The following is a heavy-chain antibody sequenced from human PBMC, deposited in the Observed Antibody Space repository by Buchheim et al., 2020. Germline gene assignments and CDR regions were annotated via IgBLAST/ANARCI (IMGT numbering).Heavy chain of an antibody. Sequence: QEQVVQSGAEVKEPGSSVKVSCRASGGTFSSSDISWVRQAPGQGLEWMGGIIPILGTPNYAQSFQGRVTITAAESAPTAYMELSSLRSDDTAVYYCMSRGGYYDRSGPAYYYYGMDVWGQGTT. D-gene: IGHD3-22*01. V-gene: IGHV1-69*01. J-gene: IGHJ6*02. CDR2: IIPILGTP. CDR1: GGTFSSSD. CDR3: MSRGGYYDRSGPAYYYYGMDV.